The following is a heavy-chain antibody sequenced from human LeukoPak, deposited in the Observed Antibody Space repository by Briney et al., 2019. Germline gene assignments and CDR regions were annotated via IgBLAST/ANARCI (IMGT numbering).Heavy chain of an antibody. J-gene: IGHJ4*02. Sequence: PGGSLRLSCAASGFTFSSYGMHWVRQAPGKGLEWVAFIRYDGSNKYYADSVKGRFTISRDNSKNTLYLQMNSLRAEDTAVYYCANRYCSSTSCWIDYWGQGTLVTVSS. D-gene: IGHD2-2*01. V-gene: IGHV3-30*02. CDR3: ANRYCSSTSCWIDY. CDR2: IRYDGSNK. CDR1: GFTFSSYG.